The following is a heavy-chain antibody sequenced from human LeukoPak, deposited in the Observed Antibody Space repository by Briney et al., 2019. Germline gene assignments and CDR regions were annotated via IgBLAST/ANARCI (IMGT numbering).Heavy chain of an antibody. D-gene: IGHD6-19*01. CDR1: GYTFTSYG. CDR3: ARTGRGWGNLDY. V-gene: IGHV1-18*01. J-gene: IGHJ4*02. Sequence: ASVKVSCKASGYTFTSYGLSWVRQTPGQGLEWMGWISGYNGYTHYAQKLQGRVTMTTDTSTSTAYMELRSLRSHDTAVFYCARTGRGWGNLDYWGQGTLVTVSS. CDR2: ISGYNGYT.